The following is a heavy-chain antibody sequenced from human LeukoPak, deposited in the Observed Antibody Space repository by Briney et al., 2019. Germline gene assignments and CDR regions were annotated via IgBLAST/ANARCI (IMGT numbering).Heavy chain of an antibody. J-gene: IGHJ4*02. Sequence: ASVKVFCKASGYTFTGYYMHWVRPAPGQGLEWMGWINPNSGGTNYAQKFQGRVTMTRDTSISTAYMELSRLRSDDTAVYYCARVYYYDSSGYYCDYWGQGTLVTVSS. D-gene: IGHD3-22*01. CDR2: INPNSGGT. CDR3: ARVYYYDSSGYYCDY. V-gene: IGHV1-2*02. CDR1: GYTFTGYY.